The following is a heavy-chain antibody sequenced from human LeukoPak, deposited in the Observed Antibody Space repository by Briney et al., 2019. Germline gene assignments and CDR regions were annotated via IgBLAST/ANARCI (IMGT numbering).Heavy chain of an antibody. J-gene: IGHJ4*02. Sequence: ASVKVSCKVSGYTLTELSMHWVRQAPGKGLEWMGGFDPEDGETIYAQKFQGRVAMTEDTSTDTAYMELSSLGSEDTAVYYCATVRGYSSGWLDYWGQGTLVTVSS. CDR2: FDPEDGET. D-gene: IGHD6-19*01. CDR1: GYTLTELS. CDR3: ATVRGYSSGWLDY. V-gene: IGHV1-24*01.